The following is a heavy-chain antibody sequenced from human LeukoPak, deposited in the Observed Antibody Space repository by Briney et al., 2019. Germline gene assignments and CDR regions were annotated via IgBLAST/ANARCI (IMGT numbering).Heavy chain of an antibody. CDR2: IIPILGIA. CDR1: GGTFSSYA. CDR3: ARDGGGMLDYERGLDY. J-gene: IGHJ4*02. D-gene: IGHD3/OR15-3a*01. V-gene: IGHV1-69*04. Sequence: SVTVSCKASGGTFSSYAISWVRQAPGQGLEWMGRIIPILGIANYAQKFQGSVTITADKSTSTAYMELSSLRSEDTAVYYCARDGGGMLDYERGLDYWGQGTLVTVSS.